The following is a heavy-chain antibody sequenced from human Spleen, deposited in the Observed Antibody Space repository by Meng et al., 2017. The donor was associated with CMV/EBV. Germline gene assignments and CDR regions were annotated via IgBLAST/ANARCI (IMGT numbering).Heavy chain of an antibody. CDR1: STISSTSNW. CDR2: VYHSGYT. V-gene: IGHV4-4*02. Sequence: VSSTISSTSNWVSGVRQPPGKGLEWIGEVYHSGYTNYNPSLKSRVTMSVDRSKNQFSLRLSSVTAADTAIYYCARVTEYGGNCFDSWGQGTLVTVSS. D-gene: IGHD4/OR15-4a*01. J-gene: IGHJ4*02. CDR3: ARVTEYGGNCFDS.